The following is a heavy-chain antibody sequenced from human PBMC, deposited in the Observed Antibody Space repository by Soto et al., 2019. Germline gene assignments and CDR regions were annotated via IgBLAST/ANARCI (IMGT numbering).Heavy chain of an antibody. CDR1: GYTFTVYY. CDR3: ATTRTTYVYDFDS. CDR2: FDPEEGEI. D-gene: IGHD3-16*01. Sequence: ASVKVSCKASGYTFTVYYMHWVRQGPGRGLEWLGGFDPEEGEIIYAQNFQGRIRLTEDTSTDTAFMELNSLKSGDTAIYYCATTRTTYVYDFDSWGQGTLVTVYS. V-gene: IGHV1-24*01. J-gene: IGHJ4*02.